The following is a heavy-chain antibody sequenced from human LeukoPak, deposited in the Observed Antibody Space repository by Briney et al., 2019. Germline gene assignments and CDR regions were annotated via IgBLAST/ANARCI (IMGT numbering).Heavy chain of an antibody. CDR1: GFIFSSHG. J-gene: IGHJ4*02. V-gene: IGHV3-20*04. CDR3: ARGRSWMAGYFDY. Sequence: GGSLRLSCAASGFIFSSHGMNWVRQAPGKGLEWVSGINWNGGSTGYADSVKGRFTISRDNAKNSLYLQMNSLRAEDTALYYCARGRSWMAGYFDYWGQGTLVTVSS. D-gene: IGHD5-12*01. CDR2: INWNGGST.